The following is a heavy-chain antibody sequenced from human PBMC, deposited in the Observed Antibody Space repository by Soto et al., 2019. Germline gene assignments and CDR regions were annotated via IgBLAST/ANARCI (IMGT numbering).Heavy chain of an antibody. J-gene: IGHJ4*02. CDR2: ISAYNGNT. V-gene: IGHV1-18*01. Sequence: ASVKVSCKASGYTFTSYGISWVRQAPGQGLEWMGWISAYNGNTNYAQKLQGRVTMTTDTSTSTAYMELRSLRSDDTAVHYCARDIAAAGSDPYYFDYWGQGTLVTVSS. CDR3: ARDIAAAGSDPYYFDY. D-gene: IGHD6-13*01. CDR1: GYTFTSYG.